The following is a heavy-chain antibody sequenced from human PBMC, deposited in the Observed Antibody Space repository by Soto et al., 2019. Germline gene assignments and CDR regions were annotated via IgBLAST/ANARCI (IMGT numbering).Heavy chain of an antibody. CDR3: AIVGARPPDS. D-gene: IGHD1-26*01. J-gene: IGHJ5*01. CDR1: GYTFTSYD. CDR2: MNPNSGNT. V-gene: IGHV1-8*02. Sequence: QVQLVQSGAEVKKPGASVKVSCKASGYTFTSYDIYWVRQATAQGLEWMGWMNPNSGNTGYAQKFQGRVTMTRNTAINTAYMELSSLSSEDTAVYYCAIVGARPPDSWGEGTLVTVSS.